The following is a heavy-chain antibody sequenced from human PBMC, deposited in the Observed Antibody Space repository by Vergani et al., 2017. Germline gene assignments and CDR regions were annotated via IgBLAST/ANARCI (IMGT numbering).Heavy chain of an antibody. CDR1: GFTFSSYG. Sequence: QVQLVESGGGVVQPGRSLRLSCAASGFTFSSYGMHWVRQAPGKGLEGVAVIWYDGSNKYYADSVKGRFTISRDNSKNTLYLQMNSLRAEDTAVYYCARVPIAAAVWRAFDIWGQGTMVTVSS. CDR3: ARVPIAAAVWRAFDI. CDR2: IWYDGSNK. J-gene: IGHJ3*02. V-gene: IGHV3-33*01. D-gene: IGHD6-13*01.